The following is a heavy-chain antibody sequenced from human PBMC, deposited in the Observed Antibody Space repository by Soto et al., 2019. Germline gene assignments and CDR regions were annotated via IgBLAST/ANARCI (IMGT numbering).Heavy chain of an antibody. CDR1: GGTLNNYA. D-gene: IGHD3-3*01. J-gene: IGHJ4*02. V-gene: IGHV1-69*13. CDR2: ILPVSAPP. Sequence: GASVKVSCKASGGTLNNYAINWVRQAPGQGLEWMGGILPVSAPPDYAQKFQDRVSITADHSTSTVYMELSRLKSDDTAAYFCATDSNYDVSNSFWGQGTLVTVSS. CDR3: ATDSNYDVSNSF.